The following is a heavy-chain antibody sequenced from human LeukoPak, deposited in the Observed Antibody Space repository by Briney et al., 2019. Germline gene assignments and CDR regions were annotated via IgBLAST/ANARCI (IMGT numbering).Heavy chain of an antibody. Sequence: SGGSLRLSCTASGFTFSDYWMSWVRQGPGKGLEWVANIRQDGSEIYYVDSVKGRFTIFRDNAKNSLYLQMNSLRAEDTAVYYCAREGGDSSSWYGVDIWGQGTMVTVSS. CDR2: IRQDGSEI. D-gene: IGHD6-13*01. J-gene: IGHJ3*02. CDR1: GFTFSDYW. V-gene: IGHV3-7*01. CDR3: AREGGDSSSWYGVDI.